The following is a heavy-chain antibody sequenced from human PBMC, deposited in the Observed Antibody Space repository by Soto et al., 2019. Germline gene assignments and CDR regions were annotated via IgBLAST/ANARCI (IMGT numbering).Heavy chain of an antibody. CDR1: GGSVSSGSYY. J-gene: IGHJ4*02. CDR2: VYDSGSF. D-gene: IGHD3-16*01. Sequence: SETLSLTCTVSGGSVSSGSYYWTWIRQTPGKGLEWIGYVYDSGSFNYNPSLKSRVTISVDAPKNQFSLRLKSVTAADTAVYYCARGDYALAYWGQGTLVTVSS. CDR3: ARGDYALAY. V-gene: IGHV4-61*01.